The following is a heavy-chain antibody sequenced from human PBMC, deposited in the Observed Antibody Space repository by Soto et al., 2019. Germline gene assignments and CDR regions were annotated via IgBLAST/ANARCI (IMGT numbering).Heavy chain of an antibody. CDR1: GYLISSSYY. CDR3: ARDPGGIVGAPPDY. CDR2: IYTSGST. J-gene: IGHJ4*02. Sequence: PSETLSLTCSVSGYLISSSYYWSCIRQPAGKGLEWIGRIYTSGSTNYNPSLKSRVTMSVDTSKNQFSLKLSSVTAADTAVYYCARDPGGIVGAPPDYWGQGTLVTVYS. D-gene: IGHD1-26*01. V-gene: IGHV4-4*07.